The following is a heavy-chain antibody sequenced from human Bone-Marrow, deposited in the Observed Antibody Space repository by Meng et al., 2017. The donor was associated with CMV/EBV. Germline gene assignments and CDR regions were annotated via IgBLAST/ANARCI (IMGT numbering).Heavy chain of an antibody. CDR3: ARHGVVGVLRFLEWLSGGWFDP. Sequence: GEFLKISWKGSGYSFTSYWIGWVRQMPGKGLEWMGIIYPGDSDTRYSPSFQGQVTISADKSISTAYLQWSSLKASDTAMYYCARHGVVGVLRFLEWLSGGWFDPWGQGTLVTVSS. D-gene: IGHD3-3*01. CDR2: IYPGDSDT. J-gene: IGHJ5*02. V-gene: IGHV5-51*01. CDR1: GYSFTSYW.